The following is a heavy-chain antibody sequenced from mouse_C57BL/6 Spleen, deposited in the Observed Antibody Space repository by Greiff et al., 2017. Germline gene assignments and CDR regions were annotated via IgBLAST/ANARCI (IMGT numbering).Heavy chain of an antibody. CDR2: IYPGSGNT. CDR3: AMVV. J-gene: IGHJ1*03. Sequence: VQGVESGAELVRPGASVKLSCKASGYTFTDYYINWVKQRPGQGLEWIARIYPGSGNTYYNEKFKGKATLTAEKSSSTAYMQLSSLTSEDSAVYFCAMVVWGTGTTVTVSS. CDR1: GYTFTDYY. V-gene: IGHV1-76*01.